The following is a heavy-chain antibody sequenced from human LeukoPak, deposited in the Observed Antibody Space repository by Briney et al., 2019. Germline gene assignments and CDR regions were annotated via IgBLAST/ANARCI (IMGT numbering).Heavy chain of an antibody. CDR2: ISWNSGSI. Sequence: GGSLSLSCAASGFTFDDYALHWVRQAPGKGLEWVSGISWNSGSIGYADSVKGRFTISRDNAKNSLYLQMNSLRAEDTALYYCAKDIATGNRLYYFDYWRQGTLVTVSS. CDR3: AKDIATGNRLYYFDY. CDR1: GFTFDDYA. D-gene: IGHD1-14*01. J-gene: IGHJ4*02. V-gene: IGHV3-9*01.